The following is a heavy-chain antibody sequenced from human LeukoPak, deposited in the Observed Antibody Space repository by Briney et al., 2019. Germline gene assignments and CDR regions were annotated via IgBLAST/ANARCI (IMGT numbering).Heavy chain of an antibody. Sequence: GGSLRLSCAASGFTFSTYSMNWVRQAPGKGLEWVSSISSDSSYIFYADSLKGRFTISRDNAKNSLYLRMSSLRAEDTAVYYCARVAFGLYVMDVWGQGTTVTVSS. V-gene: IGHV3-21*01. CDR1: GFTFSTYS. D-gene: IGHD3-16*01. CDR3: ARVAFGLYVMDV. CDR2: ISSDSSYI. J-gene: IGHJ6*02.